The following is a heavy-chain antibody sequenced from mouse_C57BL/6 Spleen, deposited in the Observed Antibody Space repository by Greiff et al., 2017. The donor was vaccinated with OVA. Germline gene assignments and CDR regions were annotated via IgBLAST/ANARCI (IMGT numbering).Heavy chain of an antibody. CDR3: APDSSGYVWFAY. J-gene: IGHJ3*01. Sequence: QVQLQQPGAELVKPGASVKLSCKASGYTFTSYWMHWVKQRPGQGLEWIGMIHPNSGGTKYNEKFKSKATLTVDKSSSTAYMQLSSLTSEDSAVYDCAPDSSGYVWFAYWGQGTLVTVSA. CDR2: IHPNSGGT. D-gene: IGHD3-2*02. V-gene: IGHV1-64*01. CDR1: GYTFTSYW.